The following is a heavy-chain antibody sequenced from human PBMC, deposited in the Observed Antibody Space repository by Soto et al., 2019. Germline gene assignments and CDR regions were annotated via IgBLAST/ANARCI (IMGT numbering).Heavy chain of an antibody. Sequence: GGSLRLSCSASGFTFSSYAMSWVRQAPGKGLEWVSVIYSGGSTYYADSVKGRFTISRDNSKNALYLQMNSLRAEDTAVYYCARDCSRIVGGTADAFGIRGRGQMVT. CDR2: IYSGGST. CDR1: GFTFSSYA. V-gene: IGHV3-53*01. J-gene: IGHJ3*02. CDR3: ARDCSRIVGGTADAFGI. D-gene: IGHD1-26*01.